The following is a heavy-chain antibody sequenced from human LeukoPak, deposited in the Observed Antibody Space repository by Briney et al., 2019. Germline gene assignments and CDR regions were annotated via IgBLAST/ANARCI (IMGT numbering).Heavy chain of an antibody. J-gene: IGHJ4*02. CDR2: IYYSGST. Sequence: SETLSLTCTASGGSISSSSYYWGWIRQPPGKGLEWIGSIYYSGSTYYNPSLKSRVTISADTSKNQFSLKLSSVTAADTAVYYCARRLVYFDYWGQGTLVTVSS. D-gene: IGHD2-2*01. CDR1: GGSISSSSYY. V-gene: IGHV4-39*01. CDR3: ARRLVYFDY.